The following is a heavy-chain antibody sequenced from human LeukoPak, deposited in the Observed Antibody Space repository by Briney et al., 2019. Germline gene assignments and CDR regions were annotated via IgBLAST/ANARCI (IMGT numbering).Heavy chain of an antibody. J-gene: IGHJ4*02. CDR3: ARGRRLLID. CDR2: INHSGST. CDR1: GGSFSGYH. D-gene: IGHD1-14*01. V-gene: IGHV4-34*01. Sequence: SETLSLTCAVYGGSFSGYHWSWIRQPPGKGLEWIGEINHSGSTNYNPSLKSRVTISVDTSKNQFSLKLSSVTAADTAVYYCARGRRLLIDWGQGTLVTVSS.